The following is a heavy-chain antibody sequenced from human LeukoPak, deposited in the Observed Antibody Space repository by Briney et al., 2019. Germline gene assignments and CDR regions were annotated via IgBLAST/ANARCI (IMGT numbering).Heavy chain of an antibody. CDR2: IRDDGSNK. D-gene: IGHD3-10*01. J-gene: IGHJ4*02. CDR3: AKDMTPFFYGSGRDYFDY. CDR1: GFTFSSYG. Sequence: GGSLRLSCAASGFTFSSYGMHWVRQAPGKGLEWVAFIRDDGSNKYYADSVKGRFTISRDNSKNTLYLQMNSLRAEDTAVYYCAKDMTPFFYGSGRDYFDYWGQGTLVTVSS. V-gene: IGHV3-30*02.